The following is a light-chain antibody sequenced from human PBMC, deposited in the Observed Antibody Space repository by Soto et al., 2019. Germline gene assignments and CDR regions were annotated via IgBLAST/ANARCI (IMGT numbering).Light chain of an antibody. CDR1: QSSTTW. Sequence: DIQMTQSPSTLSAPVGERVTITCRASQSSTTWLAWYPQKPGKAPKLLIYKASSFEGGVPSRFSGSGSGTEFNITISSLPPDDFATYYCQQYNPYPLTFGGGNTVEIK. J-gene: IGKJ4*01. CDR3: QQYNPYPLT. V-gene: IGKV1-5*03. CDR2: KAS.